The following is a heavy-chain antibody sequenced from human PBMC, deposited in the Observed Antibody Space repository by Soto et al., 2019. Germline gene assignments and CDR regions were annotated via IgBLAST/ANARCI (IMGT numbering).Heavy chain of an antibody. CDR3: ARRSLLWFGDSYYYYGMDV. Sequence: PGGSLRLSCAASGFTFSSYAMSWVRQAPGKGLEWVSAISGSGGSTYYADSVKGRFTISRDNSKNTLYLQMNSLRAEDTAVYYCARRSLLWFGDSYYYYGMDVWGQGTTVTVSS. CDR2: ISGSGGST. V-gene: IGHV3-23*01. J-gene: IGHJ6*02. D-gene: IGHD3-10*01. CDR1: GFTFSSYA.